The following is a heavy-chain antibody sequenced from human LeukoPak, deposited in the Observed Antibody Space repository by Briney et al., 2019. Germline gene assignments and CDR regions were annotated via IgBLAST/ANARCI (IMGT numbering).Heavy chain of an antibody. J-gene: IGHJ6*03. CDR2: ISSVGTEA. CDR3: ARDLVATIPYYYGYIDV. CDR1: GFYFTAYA. V-gene: IGHV3-30*04. D-gene: IGHD5-12*01. Sequence: PGGSLRLSCAASGFYFTAYAIHWVRQAPGKGLEWVAVISSVGTEAHYVDSVKGRFTISRDNSKNTVYLDVNSLRSEDTALYFCARDLVATIPYYYGYIDVWGKGTTVTVS.